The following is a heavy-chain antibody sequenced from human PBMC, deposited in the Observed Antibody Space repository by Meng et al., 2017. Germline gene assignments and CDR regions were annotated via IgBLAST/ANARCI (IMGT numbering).Heavy chain of an antibody. CDR3: ARDHGAGDYDWFDP. J-gene: IGHJ5*02. D-gene: IGHD4-17*01. V-gene: IGHV3-30*04. CDR2: ISYDGSNK. Sequence: GESLKISCAASGFTFSSYAMSWVRQAPGKGLEWVAVISYDGSNKYYADSVKGRFTISRDNSKNTLYLQMNSLRAEDTAVYYCARDHGAGDYDWFDPWGQGTLVTVSS. CDR1: GFTFSSYA.